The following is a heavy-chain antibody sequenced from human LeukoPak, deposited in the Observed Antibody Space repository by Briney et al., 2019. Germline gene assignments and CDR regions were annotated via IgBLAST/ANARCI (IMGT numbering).Heavy chain of an antibody. D-gene: IGHD3-22*01. Sequence: GGSLRLSCAASGFTFSSYAMSWVRQAPGKGLEWVSAISGSGGSTYYADSVKGRFTISRDNSKNTLYLQMNSLRAEDTAVYYCAKDLPINYYDSSGYGYWGRGTLVTVSS. CDR2: ISGSGGST. V-gene: IGHV3-23*01. CDR3: AKDLPINYYDSSGYGY. J-gene: IGHJ4*02. CDR1: GFTFSSYA.